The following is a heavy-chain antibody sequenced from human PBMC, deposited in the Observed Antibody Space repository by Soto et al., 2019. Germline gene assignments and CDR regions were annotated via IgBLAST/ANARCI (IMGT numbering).Heavy chain of an antibody. D-gene: IGHD6-6*01. J-gene: IGHJ6*02. CDR3: ARGTLEYSSYGIYYYYYGMDV. V-gene: IGHV1-69*13. Sequence: GASVKVSCKASGGTFSSYAISWVRQAPGQGLEWMGGIIPIFGTANYAQKFQGRVTITADESTSTAYMELSSLRSEDTAVYYCARGTLEYSSYGIYYYYYGMDVWGQGTTVTVSS. CDR1: GGTFSSYA. CDR2: IIPIFGTA.